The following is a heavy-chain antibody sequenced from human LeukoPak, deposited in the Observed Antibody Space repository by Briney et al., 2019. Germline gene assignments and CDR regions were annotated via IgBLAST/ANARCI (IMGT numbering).Heavy chain of an antibody. Sequence: SETLSLTCTVSGGSIRSYYWSWIRQPAGKGPEWIGRIYNDGSTNYDPSLKSRVTMSVDTSKNQFSLKLSSVTAADTAVYYCAKTKGYFDYWGQGTLVTVSS. CDR1: GGSIRSYY. CDR2: IYNDGST. CDR3: AKTKGYFDY. D-gene: IGHD1/OR15-1a*01. J-gene: IGHJ4*02. V-gene: IGHV4-4*07.